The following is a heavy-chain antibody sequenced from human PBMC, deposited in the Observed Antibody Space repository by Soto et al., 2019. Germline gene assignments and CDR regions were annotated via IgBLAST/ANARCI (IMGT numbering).Heavy chain of an antibody. D-gene: IGHD5-18*01. CDR2: IITAFGTT. J-gene: IGHJ4*02. CDR3: TRSYGYTFGGSLDN. Sequence: QVQLVQSGPEVKKPGSSVKVSCKASGDTFNSYVITWVRQAPGQGLEWLGGIITAFGTTSYAQNFQDRLTIPADAAATTDHMELSSLTSDDTAMYYCTRSYGYTFGGSLDNWGQGTLVTVSS. CDR1: GDTFNSYV. V-gene: IGHV1-69*01.